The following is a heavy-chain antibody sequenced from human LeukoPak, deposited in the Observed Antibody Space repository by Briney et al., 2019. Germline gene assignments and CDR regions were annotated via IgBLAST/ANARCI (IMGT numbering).Heavy chain of an antibody. D-gene: IGHD3-22*01. J-gene: IGHJ4*02. CDR3: ARRKETSGYLDY. CDR2: IIPIFGTA. Sequence: ASVKVSCKASGGTFSSYAISCVRQAPGQGLEWMGGIIPIFGTANYAQKFQGRVTIIADESTSTAYMELSSLRSEDTAVYYCARRKETSGYLDYWGQGTLLTVSS. CDR1: GGTFSSYA. V-gene: IGHV1-69*13.